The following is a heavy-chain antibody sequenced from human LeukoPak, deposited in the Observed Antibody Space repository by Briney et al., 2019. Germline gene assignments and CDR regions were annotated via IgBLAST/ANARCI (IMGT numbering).Heavy chain of an antibody. CDR2: IKYDGSNE. CDR3: ARDGISPFDY. Sequence: GGSLRLSCAASGITFSGYAMHWVRQAPGKGLEWVSLIKYDGSNEYYADSVKGRFTVSRDDSKNTLYLQMNSLRAEDTAVYYCARDGISPFDYWGQGTLVTVSS. CDR1: GITFSGYA. J-gene: IGHJ4*02. V-gene: IGHV3-33*05. D-gene: IGHD2-15*01.